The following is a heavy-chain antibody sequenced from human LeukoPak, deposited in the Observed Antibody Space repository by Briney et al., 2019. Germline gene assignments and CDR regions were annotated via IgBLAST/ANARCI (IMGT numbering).Heavy chain of an antibody. CDR1: GFTFSNYG. J-gene: IGHJ4*02. CDR2: ISGSGGST. D-gene: IGHD3-10*01. CDR3: ARVVPHSGSLDY. V-gene: IGHV3-23*01. Sequence: GGSLRLSCAVSGFTFSNYGMSWVRQAPGKGLEWVSAISGSGGSTYYADSVKGRFTVSRDNAKNSLNLQMNSLRAEDTAVYYCARVVPHSGSLDYWGQGTLVTVSS.